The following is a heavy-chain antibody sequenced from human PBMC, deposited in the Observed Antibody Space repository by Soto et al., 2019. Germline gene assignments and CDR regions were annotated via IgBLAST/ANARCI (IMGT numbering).Heavy chain of an antibody. CDR3: AXVTDXYESSGYFDY. CDR1: GFTFSSYW. V-gene: IGHV3-7*01. J-gene: IGHJ4*02. CDR2: IKQDGSEK. D-gene: IGHD3-22*01. Sequence: EVQLVESGGGLVQPGGSLRLSCAASGFTFSSYWMSWVRQAPGKGLEWVANIKQDGSEKYYVDSVKGRFTISRDNAKNSLNLQMNSLRAEDTAVYYCAXVTDXYESSGYFDYWGQGTLVTVSS.